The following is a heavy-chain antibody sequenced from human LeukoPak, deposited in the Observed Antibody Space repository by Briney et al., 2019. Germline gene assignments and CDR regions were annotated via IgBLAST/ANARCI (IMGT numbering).Heavy chain of an antibody. Sequence: PRESLRLSCAAPGFTFSGSAIHWVRQSFGKGLEWMGHIDKEKNSYATASAYAVSVEGRFTVSRDDSKNMACLQVSGLKTEDTALYFCTRDSGTYNWLDPWGQGTLVTVSS. CDR2: IDKEKNSYAT. J-gene: IGHJ5*02. V-gene: IGHV3-73*01. D-gene: IGHD1-26*01. CDR3: TRDSGTYNWLDP. CDR1: GFTFSGSA.